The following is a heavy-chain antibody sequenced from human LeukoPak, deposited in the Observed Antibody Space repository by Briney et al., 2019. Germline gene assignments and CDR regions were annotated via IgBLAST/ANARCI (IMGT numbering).Heavy chain of an antibody. CDR3: ARWTTTYLDY. CDR1: GYTFTNYY. J-gene: IGHJ4*02. CDR2: INPSGGST. D-gene: IGHD4-11*01. V-gene: IGHV1-46*01. Sequence: PAASVKVSCKASGYTFTNYYIHWVRQAPGQGLEWMGIINPSGGSTNFAQKFQGRVTMTTDTSTITVYMKLSSLRSEDTAVYYCARWTTTYLDYWGQGTLVTVSS.